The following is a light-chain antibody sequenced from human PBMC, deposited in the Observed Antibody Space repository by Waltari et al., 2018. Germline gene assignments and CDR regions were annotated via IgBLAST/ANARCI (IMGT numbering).Light chain of an antibody. J-gene: IGLJ1*01. V-gene: IGLV2-18*02. CDR2: EVI. Sequence: QSALTQPPSVSGSPGQSVTISCTGTNSDVGTYNRVSWYQQPPGTAPTRSIYEVISRPAGVPDRFSGSKSGNTASLTISGLQADDAADYYCSSYTSSSTYVFGTGTKVTVL. CDR1: NSDVGTYNR. CDR3: SSYTSSSTYV.